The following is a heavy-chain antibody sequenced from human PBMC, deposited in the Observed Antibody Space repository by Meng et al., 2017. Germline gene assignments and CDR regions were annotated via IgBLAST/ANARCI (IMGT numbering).Heavy chain of an antibody. CDR3: ARGRPLLYCSGGSCYYAFDI. J-gene: IGHJ3*02. V-gene: IGHV4-34*01. CDR2: INHSGST. CDR1: GGSFSGYY. Sequence: SQTPSLTGSVYGGSFSGYYWSWIRQPPGKGLEWIGEINHSGSTNYNPSLKSRVTISVDTSKNQFSLKLSSVTAADTAVYYCARGRPLLYCSGGSCYYAFDIWGQGTMVTVSS. D-gene: IGHD2-15*01.